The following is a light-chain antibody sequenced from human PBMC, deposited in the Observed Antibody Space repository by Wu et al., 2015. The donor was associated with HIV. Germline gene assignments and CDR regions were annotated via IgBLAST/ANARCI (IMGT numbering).Light chain of an antibody. J-gene: IGKJ5*01. CDR2: DAS. Sequence: EIVLTQSPATLSLSPGERATLSCRASQSVSSYLAWYQQKPGQAPRLLIYDASNRATGIPARFSGSGSGTDFTLTIARVEPEDIAVYFCQQYGHPPITFGPGTRLE. CDR1: QSVSSY. CDR3: QQYGHPPIT. V-gene: IGKV3-11*01.